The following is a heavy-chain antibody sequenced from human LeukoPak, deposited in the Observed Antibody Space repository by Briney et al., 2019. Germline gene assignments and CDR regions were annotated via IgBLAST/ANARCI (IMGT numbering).Heavy chain of an antibody. CDR1: GYTFTSYG. J-gene: IGHJ4*02. V-gene: IGHV1-18*01. CDR3: ARGRFVVVVAATYYFDY. D-gene: IGHD2-15*01. CDR2: ISAYNGNT. Sequence: ASVKVSRKASGYTFTSYGISWVRQAPGQGLEWMGWISAYNGNTNYAQKLQGRVTMTTDTSTSTAYMELRSLGSDDTAVYYCARGRFVVVVAATYYFDYWGQGTLVTVSS.